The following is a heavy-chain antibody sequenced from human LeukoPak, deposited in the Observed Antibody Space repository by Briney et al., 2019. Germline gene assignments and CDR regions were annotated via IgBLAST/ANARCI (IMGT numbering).Heavy chain of an antibody. D-gene: IGHD6-19*01. Sequence: PGGSLRLSRAASGFTFTSYSMNWVRQAPGKGLEWVSSISSSSNYIYYADSVKGRFTISRDNAKNSLYLQMNSLRAEDTAVYYCAREPGDSSGWSEWGQGTLVTVSS. CDR1: GFTFTSYS. J-gene: IGHJ4*02. V-gene: IGHV3-21*01. CDR3: AREPGDSSGWSE. CDR2: ISSSSNYI.